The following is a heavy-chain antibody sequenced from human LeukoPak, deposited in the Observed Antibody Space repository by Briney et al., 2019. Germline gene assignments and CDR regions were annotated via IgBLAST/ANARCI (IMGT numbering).Heavy chain of an antibody. J-gene: IGHJ5*02. V-gene: IGHV4-59*01. CDR2: IHYSGST. CDR1: GGSLSSYY. Sequence: SETLSLTCTVSGGSLSSYYWSWLRQPPGKGLEWIGYIHYSGSTNYNPSLKSRVTISVDTSKNQFSLKLSSVTAADTAVYYCARDGEMATTTYNWFDPWGQGTLGTVSS. CDR3: ARDGEMATTTYNWFDP. D-gene: IGHD5-24*01.